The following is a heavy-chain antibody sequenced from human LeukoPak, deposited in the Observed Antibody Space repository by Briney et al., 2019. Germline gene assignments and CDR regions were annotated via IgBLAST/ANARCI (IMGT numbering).Heavy chain of an antibody. CDR3: ASAEGYYGSGPFDY. V-gene: IGHV4-61*02. CDR1: GGSISSSSYY. D-gene: IGHD3-10*01. J-gene: IGHJ4*02. Sequence: SETLSLTCTVSGGSISSSSYYWSWIRQPAGKGLEWIGRIYTSGSTNYNPSLKSRVTISVDTSKNQFSLKLSSVTAADTAVYYCASAEGYYGSGPFDYWGQGTLVTVSS. CDR2: IYTSGST.